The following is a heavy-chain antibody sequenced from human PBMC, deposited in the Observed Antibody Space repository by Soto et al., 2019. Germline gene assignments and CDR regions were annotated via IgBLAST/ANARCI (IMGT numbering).Heavy chain of an antibody. D-gene: IGHD2-8*01. J-gene: IGHJ5*02. V-gene: IGHV4-61*01. CDR1: GGSVSSGSYY. Sequence: TSETLSLTCTVSGGSVSSGSYYWSWIRQPPGKGLEWIGYIYYSGSTNYNPSLKSRVTISVDTSKNQFSLKLSSVTAADTAVYYCARAKSGYCTNGVCYTGPTGFDPWGQGTLVTVSS. CDR3: ARAKSGYCTNGVCYTGPTGFDP. CDR2: IYYSGST.